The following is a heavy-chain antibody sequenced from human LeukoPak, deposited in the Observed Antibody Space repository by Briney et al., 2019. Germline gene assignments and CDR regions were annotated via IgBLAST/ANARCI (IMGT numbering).Heavy chain of an antibody. V-gene: IGHV3-33*01. J-gene: IGHJ6*02. D-gene: IGHD2-8*01. CDR2: IWYDGSNK. CDR1: GFTFSSYG. Sequence: GGSLRLSCAASGFTFSSYGMHWVRRAPGKGLEWVAVIWYDGSNKYYTDSVKGRSTISRDNSKSTLYLQMNSLRAEDTAVYYCARDSGNVYYYGMDVWGQGTTVTVSS. CDR3: ARDSGNVYYYGMDV.